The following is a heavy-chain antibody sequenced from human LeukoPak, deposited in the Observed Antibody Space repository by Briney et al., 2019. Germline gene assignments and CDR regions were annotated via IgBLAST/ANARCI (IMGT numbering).Heavy chain of an antibody. V-gene: IGHV1-69*05. CDR3: ARDRAAYISAGFDY. J-gene: IGHJ4*02. CDR1: GDSFNSYA. Sequence: SVKVSCKISGDSFNSYAINWVRQAPGQGLEWMGGIIPLFGTTNYAQKFQTRATITTDESTSTAYMELSSLRYEATAVYFCARDRAAYISAGFDYWGQGTLVTVSS. CDR2: IIPLFGTT. D-gene: IGHD2-15*01.